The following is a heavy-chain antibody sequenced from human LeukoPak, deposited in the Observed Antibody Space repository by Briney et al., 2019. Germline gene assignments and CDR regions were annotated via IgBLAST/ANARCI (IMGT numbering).Heavy chain of an antibody. CDR3: AKTRGYSYGFLDY. J-gene: IGHJ4*02. Sequence: GGSLRLSCAASGFTFSSYAMSWVGQAPGKGLEWVSAISGSGGSTYYADSVKGRFTISRDNSKNTLYLQMNSLRAEDTAVYYCAKTRGYSYGFLDYWGQGTLVTVSS. D-gene: IGHD5-18*01. V-gene: IGHV3-23*01. CDR2: ISGSGGST. CDR1: GFTFSSYA.